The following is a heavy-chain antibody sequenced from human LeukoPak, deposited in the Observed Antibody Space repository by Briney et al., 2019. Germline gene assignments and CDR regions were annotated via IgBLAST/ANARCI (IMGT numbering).Heavy chain of an antibody. CDR1: GYTFTSYY. CDR3: ARGPLDQLLRNWFDP. Sequence: ASVKVSCKASGYTFTSYYMHWVRQAPGQGLEWMGIINPSGGSTSYAQKFQGRVTMTRDTSTSTVYMELSSLRSEDTAVYYCARGPLDQLLRNWFDPWGQGTLVTVSS. J-gene: IGHJ5*02. D-gene: IGHD2-2*01. CDR2: INPSGGST. V-gene: IGHV1-46*01.